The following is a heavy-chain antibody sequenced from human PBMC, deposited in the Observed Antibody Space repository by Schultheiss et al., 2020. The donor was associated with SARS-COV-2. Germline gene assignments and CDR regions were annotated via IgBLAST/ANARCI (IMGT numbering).Heavy chain of an antibody. CDR1: GFTFSSYA. J-gene: IGHJ4*02. CDR2: ISGSGGST. V-gene: IGHV3-23*01. D-gene: IGHD6-19*01. Sequence: GESLKISCAASGFTFSSYAMHWVRQAPGKGLEWVSAISGSGGSTYYADSVKGRFTISRDNSKNTLYLQMNSLRAEDTAVYYCAKDPYSSGWYGGFDYWGQGTLVTVSS. CDR3: AKDPYSSGWYGGFDY.